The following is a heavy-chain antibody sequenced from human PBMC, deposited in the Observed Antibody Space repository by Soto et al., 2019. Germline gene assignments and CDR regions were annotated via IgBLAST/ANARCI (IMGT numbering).Heavy chain of an antibody. V-gene: IGHV3-21*01. J-gene: IGHJ6*02. CDR2: ISSSSSYI. CDR3: ARDRMFRGEVEGMDV. CDR1: GFTFSSYS. D-gene: IGHD3-10*01. Sequence: EVQLVESGGGLVKPGGSLRLSCAASGFTFSSYSMNWVRQAPGKGLEWVSSISSSSSYIYYADSVKGRFTISRDNAKNSLYLQMNSLRAEDTAVYYCARDRMFRGEVEGMDVWGQGTTVTVSS.